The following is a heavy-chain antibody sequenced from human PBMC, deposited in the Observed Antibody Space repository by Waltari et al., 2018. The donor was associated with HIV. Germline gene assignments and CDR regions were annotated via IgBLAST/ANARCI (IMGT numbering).Heavy chain of an antibody. CDR2: ISNTGTYI. Sequence: EVQLVDSGGGLVKPGGSLRLSCAASGFTFSNYGLNWVRQAPGKGLEWVSSISNTGTYIYYADSVKGRFTISRDNAQNSLYLQMNSLTAEDTAVYYCARGLYSSSPWHWCDPWGQGTLVTVSS. J-gene: IGHJ5*02. CDR3: ARGLYSSSPWHWCDP. D-gene: IGHD6-6*01. V-gene: IGHV3-21*01. CDR1: GFTFSNYG.